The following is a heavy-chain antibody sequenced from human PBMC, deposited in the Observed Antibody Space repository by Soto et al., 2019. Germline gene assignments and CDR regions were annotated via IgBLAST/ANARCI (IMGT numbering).Heavy chain of an antibody. CDR3: ARLIYYDSSGYYYYYYGMDV. D-gene: IGHD3-22*01. Sequence: SVKVSCKASGGTFSSYAISWVRQAPGQGLEWMGGIIPIFGTANYAQKFQGRVTITADESTSTAYMELSSLRSEDTAVYYCARLIYYDSSGYYYYYYGMDVWGQGTRVPVSS. CDR2: IIPIFGTA. CDR1: GGTFSSYA. V-gene: IGHV1-69*13. J-gene: IGHJ6*02.